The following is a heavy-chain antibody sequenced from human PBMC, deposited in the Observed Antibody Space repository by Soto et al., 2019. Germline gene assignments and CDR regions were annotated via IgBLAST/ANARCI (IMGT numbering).Heavy chain of an antibody. V-gene: IGHV3-30*18. J-gene: IGHJ6*02. CDR2: ISYDGSNK. Sequence: TLSCPASGFTFSSYAMHWVRQAPAKGLGWVAVISYDGSNKYYADSVKGRFTISRDNSKNTLYLQMNSLRAEDTGVYYCAKDSTSPIRRWLHFGSTCCGDYHYGMDVCGQGSTVIVSS. CDR3: AKDSTSPIRRWLHFGSTCCGDYHYGMDV. D-gene: IGHD5-12*01. CDR1: GFTFSSYA.